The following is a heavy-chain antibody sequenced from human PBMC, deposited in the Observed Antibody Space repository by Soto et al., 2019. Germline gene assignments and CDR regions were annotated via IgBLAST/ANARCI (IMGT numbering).Heavy chain of an antibody. CDR1: GFTFDDYA. CDR2: VSWNGGSI. CDR3: AKEDTIFGPHGMDV. D-gene: IGHD3-3*01. V-gene: IGHV3-9*01. Sequence: PGGSLRLSCAASGFTFDDYATHWVRQARGKGLECVSGVSWNGGSICYADSVKGRCTISRDNAKNSLYLQLNSLRAKDTALYYCAKEDTIFGPHGMDVWGQGTTVTVSS. J-gene: IGHJ6*02.